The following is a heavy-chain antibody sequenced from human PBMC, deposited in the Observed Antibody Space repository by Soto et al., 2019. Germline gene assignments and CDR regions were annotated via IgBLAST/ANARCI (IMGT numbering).Heavy chain of an antibody. D-gene: IGHD5-12*01. V-gene: IGHV1-24*01. J-gene: IGHJ4*02. CDR3: ATLRRDGYNSKYYFDY. CDR1: GYTLTELS. CDR2: FDPEDGET. Sequence: ASVKVSCKVSGYTLTELSMHWVRQAPGKGLEWMGGFDPEDGETIYAQKFQGRVTMTEDTSTDTAYMELSSLRSEDTAVYYCATLRRDGYNSKYYFDYWGQGTLVTVSS.